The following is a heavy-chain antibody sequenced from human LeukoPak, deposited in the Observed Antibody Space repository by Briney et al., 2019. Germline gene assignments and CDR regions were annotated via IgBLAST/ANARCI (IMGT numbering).Heavy chain of an antibody. J-gene: IGHJ5*02. Sequence: ASVKVSCKASGYTFTSYDINWVRQATGQGLEWMGWMNPNSGNTGYAQKFQGRVTITRNTSISTAYMELSSLRSEDTAVYYCARGSYYGSGRDEKASFDPWGQGTLVTVSS. CDR2: MNPNSGNT. V-gene: IGHV1-8*03. CDR1: GYTFTSYD. D-gene: IGHD3-10*01. CDR3: ARGSYYGSGRDEKASFDP.